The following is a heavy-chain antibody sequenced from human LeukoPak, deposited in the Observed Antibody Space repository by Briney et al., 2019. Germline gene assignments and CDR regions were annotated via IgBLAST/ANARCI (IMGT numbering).Heavy chain of an antibody. CDR2: IYYSGST. CDR3: ARDLYSSRTNDAFVI. D-gene: IGHD6-13*01. J-gene: IGHJ3*02. V-gene: IGHV4-39*07. CDR1: GGLISISTYY. Sequence: SETLSLTCTVSGGLISISTYYWGWIRQPPGKGLEWIGSIYYSGSTYYNPSLKSRVTISIDTSKNQFSLKLSSVTAADTAVYYCARDLYSSRTNDAFVIWGQGTVVTVSS.